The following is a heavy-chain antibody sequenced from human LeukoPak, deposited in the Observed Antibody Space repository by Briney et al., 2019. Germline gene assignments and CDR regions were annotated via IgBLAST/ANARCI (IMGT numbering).Heavy chain of an antibody. V-gene: IGHV1-46*01. CDR3: ATDSPKGYLTVDY. J-gene: IGHJ4*02. Sequence: ASVKVSCKASGYTFSSHYMHWVRQAPGQGLEWMGVISPSGDATLYAQKFQGRVTMTRDTSTSTLYMDLSSLRSEGTAVYYCATDSPKGYLTVDYWGQGTLVTVSS. CDR1: GYTFSSHY. CDR2: ISPSGDAT. D-gene: IGHD3-16*02.